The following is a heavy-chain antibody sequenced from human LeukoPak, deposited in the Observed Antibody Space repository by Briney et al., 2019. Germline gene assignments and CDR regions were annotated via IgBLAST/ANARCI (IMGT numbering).Heavy chain of an antibody. Sequence: GESLKISCKGSGYIFTNYWIGWVRQVPGKGLEWMGIIYPGDSDTRHSPSFQGQVTISADKSISTAYLQWNSLKASDTAMYYCARPMSSGCLSGCDYWGQGTLVTVSS. J-gene: IGHJ4*02. D-gene: IGHD3-10*01. CDR3: ARPMSSGCLSGCDY. CDR1: GYIFTNYW. V-gene: IGHV5-51*01. CDR2: IYPGDSDT.